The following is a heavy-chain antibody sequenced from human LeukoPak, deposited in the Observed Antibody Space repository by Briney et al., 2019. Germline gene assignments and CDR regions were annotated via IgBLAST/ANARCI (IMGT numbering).Heavy chain of an antibody. Sequence: SETLSLTCTVSGGSISSYYWSWIRQPAGKGLEWIGRIYTSGSTNYNPSLKSRVTMSVDTSNDQFSLQLSSMTAADTAVYDCAGGIRGYHYGNFDYWCRGTVVTVSS. J-gene: IGHJ4*02. D-gene: IGHD5-12*01. CDR2: IYTSGST. CDR1: GGSISSYY. CDR3: AGGIRGYHYGNFDY. V-gene: IGHV4-4*07.